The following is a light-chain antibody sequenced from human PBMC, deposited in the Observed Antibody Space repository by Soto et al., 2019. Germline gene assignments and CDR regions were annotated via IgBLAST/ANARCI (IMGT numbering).Light chain of an antibody. CDR1: QSISNH. V-gene: IGKV1-39*01. CDR2: AAS. J-gene: IGKJ1*01. Sequence: DIQMTQSPSSLSASVEDRVIITCRASQSISNHLNWYQQKPGKAPKLLIYAASTLQSGVPSRFSGSGSGTEFILTIISLQPEDFATYYCQQSYRFPKTFGRGTKVEVK. CDR3: QQSYRFPKT.